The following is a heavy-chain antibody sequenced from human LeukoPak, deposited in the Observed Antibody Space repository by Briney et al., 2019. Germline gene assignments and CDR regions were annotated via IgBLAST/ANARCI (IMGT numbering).Heavy chain of an antibody. V-gene: IGHV4-39*01. CDR3: ASPRIAAAGTLDYYMDV. J-gene: IGHJ6*03. CDR2: IYYSGST. CDR1: GGSISSSSYY. Sequence: SETLSLTCTVSGGSISSSSYYWGWIRQPPGKGLEWIGSIYYSGSTYYNPSLKSRVTISVDTSKNQFSLKLSSVTAADTAVYYCASPRIAAAGTLDYYMDVWGKGTTVTISS. D-gene: IGHD6-13*01.